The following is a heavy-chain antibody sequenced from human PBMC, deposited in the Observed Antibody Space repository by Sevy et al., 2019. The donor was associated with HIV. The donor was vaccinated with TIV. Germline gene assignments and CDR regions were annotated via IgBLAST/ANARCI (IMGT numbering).Heavy chain of an antibody. CDR2: ISYDGRNK. Sequence: GGSLRLSCAVSGIIFTTSGMHWVRQAPGKGLEWVGVISYDGRNKFYGDSVKGRFTISRENSKNKLYLQMNSLRAEDTAVYYCAKDFTGYNGMDVWGQGTMVTVSS. CDR1: GIIFTTSG. CDR3: AKDFTGYNGMDV. J-gene: IGHJ6*02. V-gene: IGHV3-30*18. D-gene: IGHD3-9*01.